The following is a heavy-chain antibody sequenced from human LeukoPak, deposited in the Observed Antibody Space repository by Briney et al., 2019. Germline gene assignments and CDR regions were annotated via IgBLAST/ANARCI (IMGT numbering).Heavy chain of an antibody. CDR3: ARGQGDFWSGSYYYYYMDV. Sequence: GGSLRLSCAASRFSFSGYSMNWVRQAPGKGLEWVSYISGSSGTIYNADSVTGRFTISRDNAKNSLYLQMNSLRAEDTALYYCARGQGDFWSGSYYYYYMDVWGKGTTVTVSS. CDR1: RFSFSGYS. CDR2: ISGSSGTI. J-gene: IGHJ6*03. D-gene: IGHD3-3*01. V-gene: IGHV3-48*04.